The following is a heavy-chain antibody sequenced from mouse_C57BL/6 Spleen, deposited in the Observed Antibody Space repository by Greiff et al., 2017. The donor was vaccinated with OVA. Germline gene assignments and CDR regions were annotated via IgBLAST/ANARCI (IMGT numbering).Heavy chain of an antibody. D-gene: IGHD1-1*01. CDR1: GYTFTDYE. Sequence: QVQLQQSGAELVRPGASVTLSCKASGYTFTDYEMHWVKQTPVHGLEWIGAIYPETGGTDYNEKFKGKAILTADKSSSTAYMELRSLTSGVSAVYYCTNAYDYGYYTMDYWGQGTSVTVSS. CDR3: TNAYDYGYYTMDY. J-gene: IGHJ4*01. CDR2: IYPETGGT. V-gene: IGHV1-15*01.